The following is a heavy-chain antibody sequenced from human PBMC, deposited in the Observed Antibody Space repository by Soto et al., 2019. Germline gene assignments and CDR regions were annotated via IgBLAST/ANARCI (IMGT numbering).Heavy chain of an antibody. J-gene: IGHJ4*02. Sequence: EVHLVESGGGLVQTGGSLRLSCAIFESTVSRDGMNWVRQAPGKGLEWVAHINQDGSEKYYVDSVKGRFTISRDNAKKSLYLQMNSLSPADTAMYYCSGGVGDAFWGQGTLVTVSS. V-gene: IGHV3-7*04. CDR2: INQDGSEK. D-gene: IGHD1-26*01. CDR1: ESTVSRDG. CDR3: SGGVGDAF.